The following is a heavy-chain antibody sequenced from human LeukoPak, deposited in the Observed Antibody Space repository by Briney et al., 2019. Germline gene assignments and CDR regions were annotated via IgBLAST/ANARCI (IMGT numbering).Heavy chain of an antibody. CDR1: GGSISSYY. CDR2: IFYTGST. D-gene: IGHD5-24*01. V-gene: IGHV4-59*12. J-gene: IGHJ4*02. CDR3: ARTWEMATIDY. Sequence: SETLSLTCTVSGGSISSYYWSWIRQPPGKGLEWIGYIFYTGSTNYNPSLKSRVTISVDTSKNQFSLKLSSVTAADTAVYYCARTWEMATIDYWGQGTLVTVSS.